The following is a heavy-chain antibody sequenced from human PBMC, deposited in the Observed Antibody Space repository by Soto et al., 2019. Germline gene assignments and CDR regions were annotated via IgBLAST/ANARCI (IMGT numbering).Heavy chain of an antibody. CDR2: SYSGDST. Sequence: EVQLVESGGGLVQPGGSLRLSCAASGFTVISNYMSWVRQAPGKGLEWVSVSYSGDSTYYADSVKGRFTISRDNSKNTWYLQMDRLRAGDEAVYYCAREWGRYVQDWGQGTMVSVSS. J-gene: IGHJ1*01. CDR1: GFTVISNY. CDR3: AREWGRYVQD. D-gene: IGHD3-16*01. V-gene: IGHV3-66*01.